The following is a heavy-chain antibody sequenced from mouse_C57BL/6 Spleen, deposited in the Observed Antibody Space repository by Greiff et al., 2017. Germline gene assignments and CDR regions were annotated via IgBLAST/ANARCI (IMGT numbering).Heavy chain of an antibody. CDR1: GYTFTDYY. CDR2: IDPNNGDT. J-gene: IGHJ2*01. CDR3: ARLGLRGYFDY. Sequence: VQLQQSGPELVKPGASVKMSCKASGYTFTDYYMDWVKQRHGQGLEWIGNIDPNNGDTNYNEKFKGKATVTVDKSSSTAYMQLRSLTSEDAAVYYCARLGLRGYFDYWGQGTTVTVSA. V-gene: IGHV1-34*02. D-gene: IGHD3-1*01.